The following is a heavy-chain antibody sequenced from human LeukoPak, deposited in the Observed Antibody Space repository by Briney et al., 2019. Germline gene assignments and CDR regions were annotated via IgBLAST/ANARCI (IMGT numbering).Heavy chain of an antibody. Sequence: ASVKVSCKASGYTFTSYGISWVRQAPGQGLEWMGRINPNSGGTNYAQKFQGRVTMTRDTSISTAYMELSRLRSDDTAVYYCARLTTYYYDSSGYSMGSMDYYYGMDVWGQGTTVTVSS. J-gene: IGHJ6*02. CDR1: GYTFTSYG. V-gene: IGHV1-2*06. CDR3: ARLTTYYYDSSGYSMGSMDYYYGMDV. CDR2: INPNSGGT. D-gene: IGHD3-22*01.